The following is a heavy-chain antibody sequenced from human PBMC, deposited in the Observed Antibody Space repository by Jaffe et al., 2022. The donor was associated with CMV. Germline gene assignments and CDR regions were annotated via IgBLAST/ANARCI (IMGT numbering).Heavy chain of an antibody. CDR3: AKGGYCSGTNCITPQTGFDP. J-gene: IGHJ5*02. D-gene: IGHD2-2*01. V-gene: IGHV3-23*01. CDR1: GFSFTNYA. Sequence: EVQLLESGGDLVQPGGSLRLSCAASGFSFTNYAMMWVRQAPGEGLEWVSAISDGGDRRYYADSVKGRFTISRDNSKNTLYLQMNSLRAEDTAVYYCAKGGYCSGTNCITPQTGFDPWGQGTLVTVSS. CDR2: ISDGGDRR.